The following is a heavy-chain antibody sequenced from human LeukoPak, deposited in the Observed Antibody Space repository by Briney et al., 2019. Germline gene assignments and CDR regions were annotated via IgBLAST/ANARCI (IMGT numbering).Heavy chain of an antibody. CDR2: VDPEDDET. D-gene: IGHD3-22*01. V-gene: IGHV1-69-2*01. CDR1: GYTFTDYY. J-gene: IGHJ4*02. Sequence: ASVKVSCKVSGYTFTDYYMHWVQQAPGKGLEWMGLVDPEDDETMYAEKFQGRVTITADTSTDTAYMELSSLRSEDTAVYYCATVDSSGYNFDYWGQGTLVTVSS. CDR3: ATVDSSGYNFDY.